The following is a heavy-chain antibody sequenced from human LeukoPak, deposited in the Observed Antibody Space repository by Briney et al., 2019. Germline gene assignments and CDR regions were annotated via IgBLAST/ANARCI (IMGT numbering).Heavy chain of an antibody. CDR1: GDTFSTYA. J-gene: IGHJ4*02. CDR3: ARDPRRYSSSGYYFDY. CDR2: ISAYNGNT. D-gene: IGHD6-6*01. Sequence: ASVKVSCKASGDTFSTYAISWVRQAPGQGLEWMGWISAYNGNTNYAQKLQGRVTMTTDTSTSTAYMELRSLRSDDTAVYYCARDPRRYSSSGYYFDYWGQGTLVTVSS. V-gene: IGHV1-18*01.